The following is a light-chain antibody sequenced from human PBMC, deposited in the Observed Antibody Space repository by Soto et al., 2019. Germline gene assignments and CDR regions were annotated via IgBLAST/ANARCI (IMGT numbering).Light chain of an antibody. Sequence: EIVLTQSPGTLSLSPGQSATLSCRASQSVSSCLAWYQQRPGQAPRLLIYGSASRATDIPDRFSGSGSGTDFTLTISRLEPEDFALYYCQQYDTSPWTFGQGTKVEIK. CDR1: QSVSSC. CDR3: QQYDTSPWT. J-gene: IGKJ1*01. V-gene: IGKV3-20*01. CDR2: GSA.